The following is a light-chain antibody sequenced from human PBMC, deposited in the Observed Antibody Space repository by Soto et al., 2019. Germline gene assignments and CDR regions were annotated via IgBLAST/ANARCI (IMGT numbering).Light chain of an antibody. CDR3: SSYGGNNNYVI. V-gene: IGLV2-8*01. Sequence: QSALTQSPSASGSPGQSVTISCSGTSSDIGAYNYVSWYQQHPGKAPKLLISEVTKRPSGVPDRFSGSKSGNTASLTVSGLQGDDEADYYCSSYGGNNNYVIFGGGTKLTVL. J-gene: IGLJ2*01. CDR1: SSDIGAYNY. CDR2: EVT.